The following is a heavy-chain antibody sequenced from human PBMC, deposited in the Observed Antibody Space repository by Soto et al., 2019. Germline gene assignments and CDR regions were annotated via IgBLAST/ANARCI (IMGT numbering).Heavy chain of an antibody. D-gene: IGHD4-4*01. V-gene: IGHV3-23*01. CDR2: ITATDGNT. CDR3: AKDEGTSSTVFDY. J-gene: IGHJ4*02. CDR1: GFTFKAYA. Sequence: GGSLRLSCVASGFTFKAYAMGWVRQAPGKGLEWVSTITATDGNTYYADSVRGRFTTSRDNSMNSLVLQMNGLRSEDSALYYCAKDEGTSSTVFDYWGQGTLVTVSS.